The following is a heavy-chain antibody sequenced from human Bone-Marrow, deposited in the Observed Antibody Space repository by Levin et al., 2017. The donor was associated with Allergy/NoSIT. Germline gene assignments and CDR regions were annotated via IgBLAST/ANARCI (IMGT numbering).Heavy chain of an antibody. Sequence: SETLSLTCTVSGGSLNLGYWGWIRQSPGKGLEWIAHMSFSGTANYNPSLRSRVSMSGDTSKNEFFLKVTSVTAADSAIYFCVRGGVVSTDSVWSWGQGILVTVSS. CDR2: MSFSGTA. CDR1: GGSLNLGY. CDR3: VRGGVVSTDSVWS. D-gene: IGHD3-10*01. J-gene: IGHJ1*01. V-gene: IGHV4-59*01.